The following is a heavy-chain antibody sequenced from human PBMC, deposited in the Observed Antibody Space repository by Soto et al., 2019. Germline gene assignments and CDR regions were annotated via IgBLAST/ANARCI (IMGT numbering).Heavy chain of an antibody. CDR3: ARDGGRDSGGIDY. V-gene: IGHV1-69*01. CDR1: GGTFSSYS. J-gene: IGHJ4*02. CDR2: IIPIFGTA. Sequence: QVQLVQSGAEVKKPGSSVKVSCKASGGTFSSYSINWVQQAPGQGLEWMGEIIPIFGTANYAQKFQGRVTINADESTSTAYMELSSLRSEDTAVYYCARDGGRDSGGIDYWGQGTLVTVSS. D-gene: IGHD1-26*01.